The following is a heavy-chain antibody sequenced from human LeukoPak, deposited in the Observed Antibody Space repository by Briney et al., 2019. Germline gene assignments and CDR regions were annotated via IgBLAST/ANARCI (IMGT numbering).Heavy chain of an antibody. V-gene: IGHV4-59*01. CDR1: GGSISSYY. Sequence: SETLSLTCTVSGGSISSYYWNWIRQPPGKGLEWIGYIYYSGSTNYNPSLKSRVTISVDTSKNQFSLKLSSVTAADTAVYYCARDSYYDSSGYFRKNHFDYWGQGTLVTVSS. D-gene: IGHD3-22*01. CDR2: IYYSGST. J-gene: IGHJ4*02. CDR3: ARDSYYDSSGYFRKNHFDY.